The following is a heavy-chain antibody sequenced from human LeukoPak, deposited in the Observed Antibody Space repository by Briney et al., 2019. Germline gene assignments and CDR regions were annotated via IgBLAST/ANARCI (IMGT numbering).Heavy chain of an antibody. CDR2: ISYSGSA. Sequence: PWETLSLTCTVSGDSITSSRECWVWIRQPPGKGLEWIGTISYSGSAQYHPSLKSRVTIFVATSKNPFSLEVTSVTAADTAVYYCARHANDFSSGHYTGGYYYMDVWGKGTTVPVSS. D-gene: IGHD3-3*01. CDR1: GDSITSSREC. J-gene: IGHJ6*03. V-gene: IGHV4-39*01. CDR3: ARHANDFSSGHYTGGYYYMDV.